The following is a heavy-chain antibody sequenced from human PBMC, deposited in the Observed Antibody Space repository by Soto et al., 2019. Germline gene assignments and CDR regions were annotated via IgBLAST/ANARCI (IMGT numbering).Heavy chain of an antibody. CDR1: GGSISSYY. D-gene: IGHD3-10*01. Sequence: ETLSLTCTVSGGSISSYYWSWIRQPPGKGLEWIGYIYYSGSTNYNPSLKSRVTISVDTSKNQFSLKLSSVTAADTAVYYCARRYGSAFDIWGQGTMVTVSS. J-gene: IGHJ3*02. V-gene: IGHV4-59*01. CDR2: IYYSGST. CDR3: ARRYGSAFDI.